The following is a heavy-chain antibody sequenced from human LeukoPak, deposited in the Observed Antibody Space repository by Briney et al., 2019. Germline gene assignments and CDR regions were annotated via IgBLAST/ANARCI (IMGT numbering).Heavy chain of an antibody. D-gene: IGHD5-18*01. Sequence: GGSLRLSCAASGFTFSSYAMSWVRQAPGKGLEWVSAISGSGGNTYYADSVKGRFTISRDNSKNTLYLQMNSLRAEDTTVYYCAKSDGYSYGFLDHWGQGTLVTVSS. CDR2: ISGSGGNT. V-gene: IGHV3-23*01. CDR3: AKSDGYSYGFLDH. CDR1: GFTFSSYA. J-gene: IGHJ4*02.